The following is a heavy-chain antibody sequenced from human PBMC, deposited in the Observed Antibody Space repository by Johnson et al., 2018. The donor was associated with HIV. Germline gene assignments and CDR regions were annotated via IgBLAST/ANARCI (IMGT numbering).Heavy chain of an antibody. CDR3: AKGIAAAGTGAFDI. CDR2: ISYAGSNK. V-gene: IGHV3-30*18. J-gene: IGHJ3*02. CDR1: GFTFDDYA. Sequence: QVLLVESGGGLVQPGGSLRLSCAASGFTFDDYAMHWVRQAPGKGLEWVAVISYAGSNKYYADSVKGRFTLSSDNSKNTLYLQMNSLRAEDTAVYYCAKGIAAAGTGAFDILGQGTKVTVSS. D-gene: IGHD6-13*01.